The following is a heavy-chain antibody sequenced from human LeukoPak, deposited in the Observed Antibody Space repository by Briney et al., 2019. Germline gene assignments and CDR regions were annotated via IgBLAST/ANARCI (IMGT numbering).Heavy chain of an antibody. D-gene: IGHD3-3*01. CDR2: IYPGDSDT. CDR3: ARAQITIFGVLSAPFDY. Sequence: GESLKISCKGSGYSFTSFWSGWVRQMPGKGLKWMGIIYPGDSDTRYSPSFQGQVTISADKSISTAYLQWSSLKASDTAMYYCARAQITIFGVLSAPFDYWGQGTLVTVSS. J-gene: IGHJ4*02. V-gene: IGHV5-51*01. CDR1: GYSFTSFW.